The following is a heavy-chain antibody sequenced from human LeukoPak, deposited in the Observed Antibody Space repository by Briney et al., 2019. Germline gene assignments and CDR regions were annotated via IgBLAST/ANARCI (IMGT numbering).Heavy chain of an antibody. Sequence: PGGSLRLSCAASGFTFSSYAMSWVRQAPGKGLEWVGRSKSKTDGGTTDYAAPVKGRFTISRDDSKNTLYLQMNSLKTEDTAVYYCTTGAMVRGVRDYWGQGTLVTVSS. D-gene: IGHD3-10*01. CDR2: SKSKTDGGTT. CDR1: GFTFSSYA. CDR3: TTGAMVRGVRDY. V-gene: IGHV3-15*01. J-gene: IGHJ4*02.